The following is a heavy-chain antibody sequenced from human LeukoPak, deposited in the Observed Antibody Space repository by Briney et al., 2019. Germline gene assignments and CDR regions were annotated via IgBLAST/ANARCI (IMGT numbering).Heavy chain of an antibody. V-gene: IGHV1-69*13. J-gene: IGHJ4*02. CDR2: IIPIFGTA. CDR1: GGTFSSYA. CDR3: AREVTIFGVVTIRYIDY. D-gene: IGHD3-3*01. Sequence: ASVKVSCKASGGTFSSYAISWVRQAPGQGLEWMGGIIPIFGTANYAQKFQGRVTITADESTSTAYMELSSLRSEDTAVYYCAREVTIFGVVTIRYIDYWGQGTLVTVSS.